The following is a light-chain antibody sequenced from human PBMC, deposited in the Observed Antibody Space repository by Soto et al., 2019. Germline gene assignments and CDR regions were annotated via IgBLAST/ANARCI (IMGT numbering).Light chain of an antibody. CDR2: KAS. Sequence: DIQMTQSPSTLSASVGDRVTITCRASQSISSWLAWYQQKPGKAPKLLIYKASSLESGVPSRCSVSGSGTEFTLPISSLQPDDFATYYCQQYNSYSRTFGQGTKVEIK. CDR3: QQYNSYSRT. V-gene: IGKV1-5*03. J-gene: IGKJ1*01. CDR1: QSISSW.